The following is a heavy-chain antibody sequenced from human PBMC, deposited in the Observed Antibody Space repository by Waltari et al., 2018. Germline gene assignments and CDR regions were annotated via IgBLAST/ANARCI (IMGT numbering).Heavy chain of an antibody. Sequence: QVQLVESGGGVVPPGTSLKLSCEGSGFTFRNYGMHWVRQAPGKGLDWVAVISDDGTNEYYADSVKGRFTISRDNSKNILYLQMNSLRPVDTAMYFCAKGRIEYGDSWGQGTLVTVSS. J-gene: IGHJ4*02. CDR2: ISDDGTNE. CDR3: AKGRIEYGDS. D-gene: IGHD6-6*01. V-gene: IGHV3-30*18. CDR1: GFTFRNYG.